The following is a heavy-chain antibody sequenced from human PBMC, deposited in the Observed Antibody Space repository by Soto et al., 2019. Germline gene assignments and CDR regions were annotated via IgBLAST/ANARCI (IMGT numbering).Heavy chain of an antibody. CDR3: ARGRAKYCSSTSCYETYYYYYYYMEV. CDR1: GGSFSGYY. V-gene: IGHV4-34*01. Sequence: SETLSLTCAVYGGSFSGYYWSWIRQPPGKGLEWIGEINHSGSTNYNPSLKSRVTISVDTSKNQFSLKLSSVTAADTAVYYCARGRAKYCSSTSCYETYYYYYYYMEVWGKGTTVTVSS. D-gene: IGHD2-2*01. J-gene: IGHJ6*03. CDR2: INHSGST.